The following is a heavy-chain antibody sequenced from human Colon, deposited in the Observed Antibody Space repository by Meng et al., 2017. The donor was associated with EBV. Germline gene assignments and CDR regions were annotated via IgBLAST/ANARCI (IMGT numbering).Heavy chain of an antibody. Sequence: QVQLQESGPGLVKPSETLSLTCAVPGDSLSSANWWSWVRQPPGKGLEWIGEIHHNGNINYNPSLKSRVTISVDKSKNQFVLKVTSVTAADTAVYYCARTAICIGGSCTTWDYWGQGALVTVS. CDR1: GDSLSSANW. V-gene: IGHV4-4*02. J-gene: IGHJ4*02. D-gene: IGHD2-15*01. CDR3: ARTAICIGGSCTTWDY. CDR2: IHHNGNI.